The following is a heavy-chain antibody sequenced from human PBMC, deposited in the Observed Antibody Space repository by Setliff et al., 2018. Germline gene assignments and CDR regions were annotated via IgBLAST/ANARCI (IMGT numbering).Heavy chain of an antibody. Sequence: GESLKISCAVSGFTFSTSWMSWVRQAPGKGLEWVANINQDGSQKYYVDSVKGRFITTRNNAKNSAFLQLTSLRAEDTAVYYCARDATHFSKFRGINIRYFNMDVWGKGTTVTVSS. D-gene: IGHD3-10*01. J-gene: IGHJ6*03. CDR1: GFTFSTSW. CDR3: ARDATHFSKFRGINIRYFNMDV. CDR2: INQDGSQK. V-gene: IGHV3-7*01.